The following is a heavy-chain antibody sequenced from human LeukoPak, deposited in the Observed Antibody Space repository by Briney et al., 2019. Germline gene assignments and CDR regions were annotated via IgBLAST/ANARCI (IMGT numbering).Heavy chain of an antibody. Sequence: GGSLRLSCAASGFTFSRSWMSWVRRAAGKGLEWVANIKEDGSEKYYVDSVKGRFTISRDNAKNSLYLQMNSLRAEDTAVYYCVRDGRPLDYWGQGTLVTVSS. CDR1: GFTFSRSW. V-gene: IGHV3-7*01. J-gene: IGHJ4*02. D-gene: IGHD1-1*01. CDR2: IKEDGSEK. CDR3: VRDGRPLDY.